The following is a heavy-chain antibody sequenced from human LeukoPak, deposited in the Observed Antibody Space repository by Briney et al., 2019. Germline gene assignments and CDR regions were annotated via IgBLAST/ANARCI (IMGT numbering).Heavy chain of an antibody. CDR3: ARGRSSGWPYYFDY. D-gene: IGHD6-19*01. Sequence: GRSLRLSCAASGFTFSNSGMHWVRQAPVKGLQWVALIWYDGSNKYYADSVKGRFTISRDNSKNTLYLQMNSLRAEDTAVYYCARGRSSGWPYYFDYWGQGTLVTVSS. CDR2: IWYDGSNK. V-gene: IGHV3-33*01. CDR1: GFTFSNSG. J-gene: IGHJ4*02.